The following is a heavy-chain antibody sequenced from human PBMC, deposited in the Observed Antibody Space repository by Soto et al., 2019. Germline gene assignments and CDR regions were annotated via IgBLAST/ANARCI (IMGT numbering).Heavy chain of an antibody. Sequence: GGSLRLSCAASGFTFSSYAMSWVRQAPGKGLEWVSAISGSGGSTYYADSVKGRFTISRENSKNTLDLQRNSLRAEDTDVYYCAKFRDCTNGVCYTRKQLYYYYYGMDVWGQGTTVTVSS. J-gene: IGHJ6*02. CDR1: GFTFSSYA. V-gene: IGHV3-23*01. CDR2: ISGSGGST. CDR3: AKFRDCTNGVCYTRKQLYYYYYGMDV. D-gene: IGHD2-8*01.